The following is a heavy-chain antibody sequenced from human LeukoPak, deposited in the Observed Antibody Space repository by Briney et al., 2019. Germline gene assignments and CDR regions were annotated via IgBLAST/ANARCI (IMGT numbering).Heavy chain of an antibody. J-gene: IGHJ6*03. D-gene: IGHD3-10*01. CDR2: ISGPGGST. V-gene: IGHV3-23*01. CDR1: GFTFSNLP. CDR3: GPTLGYNYYMDV. Sequence: GGSLRLSCAASGFTFSNLPMSWVRQAPGKGLEWVSAISGPGGSTYYADSVKDRFTISRDNSKNTLYLQMNSLRAEDTAVYYCGPTLGYNYYMDVWGKGTTVTVS.